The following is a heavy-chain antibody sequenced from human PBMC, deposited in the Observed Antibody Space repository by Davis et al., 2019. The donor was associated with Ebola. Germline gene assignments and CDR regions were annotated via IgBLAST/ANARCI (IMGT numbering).Heavy chain of an antibody. D-gene: IGHD6-13*01. Sequence: AASVKVSCKASGYTFTSYAMNWVRQAPGQGLEWMGWINTNTGNPTYAQGFTGRFVFSLDTSVSTAYLQISSLKAEDTAVYYCARAPQQLVWRWFDPWAQGTLVTVSS. J-gene: IGHJ5*02. V-gene: IGHV7-4-1*02. CDR2: INTNTGNP. CDR3: ARAPQQLVWRWFDP. CDR1: GYTFTSYA.